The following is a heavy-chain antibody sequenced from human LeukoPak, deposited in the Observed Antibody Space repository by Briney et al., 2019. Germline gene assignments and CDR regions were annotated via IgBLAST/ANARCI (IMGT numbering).Heavy chain of an antibody. CDR1: AFSSISYA. CDR2: IICSGNIK. J-gene: IGHJ4*02. V-gene: IGHV3-23*01. CDR3: ANDPE. Sequence: PGGSLRRSSAASAFSSISYAMSWVGRAPGKGLEWGSGIICSGNIKYYADYVKGRFTISRDNSKRTLHLQMNSLRAEDKAVYYCANDPEWGQGTLVTVSS.